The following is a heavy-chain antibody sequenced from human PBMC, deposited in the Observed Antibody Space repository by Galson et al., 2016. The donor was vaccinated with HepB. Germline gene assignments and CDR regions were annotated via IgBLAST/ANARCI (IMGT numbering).Heavy chain of an antibody. V-gene: IGHV1-8*01. D-gene: IGHD2-8*01. CDR1: GYTFTSYD. CDR3: ARGRPDCTNGVCYSSDFDH. Sequence: SVKVSCKASGYTFTSYDINWVRQATGQGLEWMGWMNPNSGNTGYAQKFQGRVTMTRNTSINTAYMELSSLRSEDTAVYYCARGRPDCTNGVCYSSDFDHWGQGILVTVSS. J-gene: IGHJ4*02. CDR2: MNPNSGNT.